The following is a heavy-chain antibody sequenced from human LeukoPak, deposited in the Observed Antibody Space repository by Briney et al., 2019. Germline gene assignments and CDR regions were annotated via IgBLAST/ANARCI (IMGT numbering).Heavy chain of an antibody. Sequence: ASVKVSCKASGYTSTSYGISWVRQAPGQGLEWMGWISAYNGNTNYAQKLQGRVTMTTDTSTSTAYMELRSLRSDDTAVYYCARLALRQHLDSDSSSYDYWGQGTLVTVSS. CDR1: GYTSTSYG. D-gene: IGHD6-13*01. J-gene: IGHJ4*02. CDR2: ISAYNGNT. V-gene: IGHV1-18*01. CDR3: ARLALRQHLDSDSSSYDY.